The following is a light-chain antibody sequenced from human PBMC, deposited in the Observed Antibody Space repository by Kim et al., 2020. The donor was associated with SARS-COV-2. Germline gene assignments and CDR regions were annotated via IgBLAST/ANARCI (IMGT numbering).Light chain of an antibody. CDR2: TAS. V-gene: IGKV1-39*01. Sequence: ASVGDRVTITCRASQSISSYLHWYQQKPGKAPKLLIYTASSLQSGVPSRFSGSGSGTDFTLTISSLQPEDFATYYCQQSYSTPVTFGQGTKVDIK. J-gene: IGKJ1*01. CDR3: QQSYSTPVT. CDR1: QSISSY.